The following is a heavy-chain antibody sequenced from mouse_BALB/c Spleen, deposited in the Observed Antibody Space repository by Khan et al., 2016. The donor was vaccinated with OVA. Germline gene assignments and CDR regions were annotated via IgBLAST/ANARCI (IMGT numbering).Heavy chain of an antibody. CDR2: ISYSGST. V-gene: IGHV3-2*02. CDR1: GYSITSNYA. D-gene: IGHD1-1*01. CDR3: ARGNYYGYAMDY. Sequence: EVQLQESGPGLVKPSQSLSLTCTVTGYSITSNYAWNWIRQFPGNKLEWMGYISYSGSTNSNPSLKSRISITRDTSNNQFFLQLNSVTTEDTATYYCARGNYYGYAMDYWGQGTSITVSS. J-gene: IGHJ4*01.